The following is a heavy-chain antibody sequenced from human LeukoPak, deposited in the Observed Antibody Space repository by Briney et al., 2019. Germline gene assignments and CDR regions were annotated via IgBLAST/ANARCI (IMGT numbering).Heavy chain of an antibody. V-gene: IGHV3-21*01. CDR1: GFSFSSYS. CDR3: AREGGMIIPFDS. J-gene: IGHJ4*02. D-gene: IGHD3-16*01. Sequence: GGSLRLSCAASGFSFSSYSMNWVRQAPGKGLEWVSSISGNGGYIYYGDSMKGRFTVSRDNAKNSVYLQINSLRAEDTAVYFCAREGGMIIPFDSWGQGALVTVSS. CDR2: ISGNGGYI.